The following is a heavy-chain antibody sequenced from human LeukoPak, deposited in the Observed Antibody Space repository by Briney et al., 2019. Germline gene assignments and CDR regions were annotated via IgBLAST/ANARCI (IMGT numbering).Heavy chain of an antibody. D-gene: IGHD2-2*01. V-gene: IGHV4-39*02. CDR3: ARGPTYQPIDY. Sequence: SETLSLTCTVSGGSISSSNYYWGWIRQPPGKGLEWIASIHYSETTYYNPSLKSRVTISVDTSKNHFSLKLSSVTAADTAVYYCARGPTYQPIDYWGQGTLVTVSS. CDR1: GGSISSSNYY. J-gene: IGHJ4*02. CDR2: IHYSETT.